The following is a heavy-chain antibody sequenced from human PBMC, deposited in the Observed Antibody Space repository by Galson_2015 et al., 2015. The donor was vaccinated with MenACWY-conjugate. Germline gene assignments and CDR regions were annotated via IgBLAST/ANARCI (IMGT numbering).Heavy chain of an antibody. J-gene: IGHJ6*03. CDR3: AKDLGGFSYYYYMDV. CDR2: IRYDGSNK. D-gene: IGHD2-15*01. Sequence: SLRLSCAASGFTFSSYGMHWVRQAPGKGLEWVAFIRYDGSNKYYADSVKGRFTISRDNSKNTLYLQMNSLRAEDTAVYYCAKDLGGFSYYYYMDVWGKGTTVTVSS. V-gene: IGHV3-30*02. CDR1: GFTFSSYG.